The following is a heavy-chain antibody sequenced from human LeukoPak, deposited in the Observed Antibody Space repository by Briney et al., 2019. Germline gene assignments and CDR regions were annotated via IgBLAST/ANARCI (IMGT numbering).Heavy chain of an antibody. CDR3: ARDRTIVVVTATPGRDAFDI. Sequence: KTGGSPRLSCAASGFTFSSYSMNWVRQAPGKGLEWVSSISSSSSYIYYADSVKGRFTISRDNAKNSLYLQMNSLRAEDTAVYYCARDRTIVVVTATPGRDAFDIWGQGTMVTVSS. V-gene: IGHV3-21*01. CDR1: GFTFSSYS. CDR2: ISSSSSYI. D-gene: IGHD2-21*02. J-gene: IGHJ3*02.